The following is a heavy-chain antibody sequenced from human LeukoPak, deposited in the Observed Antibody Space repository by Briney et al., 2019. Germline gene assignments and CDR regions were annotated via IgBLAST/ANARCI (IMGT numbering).Heavy chain of an antibody. Sequence: SSVTVSCMASGGTFSSYSISWVRQAPGQGLEWMGGIIPIFGTANYAQKFQGRVTITADESKITAYMELSRLRTEDTAVYYCAKHYDILTGYGFLAFDLWGQGTMVTVSS. V-gene: IGHV1-69*13. CDR1: GGTFSSYS. CDR3: AKHYDILTGYGFLAFDL. D-gene: IGHD3-9*01. CDR2: IIPIFGTA. J-gene: IGHJ3*01.